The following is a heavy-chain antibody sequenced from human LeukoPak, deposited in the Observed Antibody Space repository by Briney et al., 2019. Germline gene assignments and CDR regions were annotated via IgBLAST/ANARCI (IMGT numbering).Heavy chain of an antibody. Sequence: PGGSLRLSCAASGFTFSSQSMNWVRQAPGKGLEWVANIKQDGSEKNYVASVKGRFTISRDNAKNSLFLQMNSLRAEDTAVYYCVRDPSLGVVGGDYWGQGTLVTVSS. J-gene: IGHJ4*02. V-gene: IGHV3-7*01. D-gene: IGHD3-16*01. CDR2: IKQDGSEK. CDR1: GFTFSSQS. CDR3: VRDPSLGVVGGDY.